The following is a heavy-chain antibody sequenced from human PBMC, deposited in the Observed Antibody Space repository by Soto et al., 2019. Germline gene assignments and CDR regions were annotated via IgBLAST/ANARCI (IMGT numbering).Heavy chain of an antibody. CDR1: GYSFAGYW. V-gene: IGHV5-10-1*01. Sequence: GDSLKISCQGSGYSFAGYWITWVRQKPGKGLEWMGRIDPSDSQTYYSPSFRGHVTISVTKSITTVFLQWSSLRASDTAMYYCARQIYDSDTGPNFQYYFDSWGQGTPVTVSS. CDR2: IDPSDSQT. D-gene: IGHD3-22*01. CDR3: ARQIYDSDTGPNFQYYFDS. J-gene: IGHJ4*02.